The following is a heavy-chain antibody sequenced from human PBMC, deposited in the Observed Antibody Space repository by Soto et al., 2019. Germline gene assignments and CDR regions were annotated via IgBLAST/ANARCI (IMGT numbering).Heavy chain of an antibody. V-gene: IGHV3-23*01. Sequence: PGGSLRLSCAASGVTFCSYAMSWVRQAPGKGLEWVSAISGSGGSNTIYYADSLKGRFTISRDNAKNSLFLQMNSLRAEDTALYYCARDRASGSSSRAFDLWGQGTMVTVSS. CDR1: GVTFCSYA. CDR2: ISGSGGSNTI. D-gene: IGHD3-10*01. CDR3: ARDRASGSSSRAFDL. J-gene: IGHJ3*01.